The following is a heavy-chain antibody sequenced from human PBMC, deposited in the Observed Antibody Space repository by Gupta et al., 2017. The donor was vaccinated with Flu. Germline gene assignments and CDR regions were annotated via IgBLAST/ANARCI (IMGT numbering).Heavy chain of an antibody. D-gene: IGHD5-12*01. Sequence: GGSFSGYYWSWIRQPPGKGLEWIGEINHSGSTNYNPSLKSRVTISVDTSKNQFSLKLSSVTAADTAVYYCARDAGDGYNYWGQGTLVTVSS. J-gene: IGHJ4*02. CDR3: ARDAGDGYNY. CDR1: GGSFSGYY. V-gene: IGHV4-34*01. CDR2: INHSGST.